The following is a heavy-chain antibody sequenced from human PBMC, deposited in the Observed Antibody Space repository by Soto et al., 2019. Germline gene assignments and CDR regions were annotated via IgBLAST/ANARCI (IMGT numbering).Heavy chain of an antibody. Sequence: EVPLLESGGGLVQPGGSLRLSCAASGFTFSSYAMSWVRQAPGKGLEWVSTISGGGGSTYYADSVKGRFTISRDNSKNTLYLQMNSLRAEDTAVYYCAKAAGYSGYESFDYWGQGTLVTVSS. CDR1: GFTFSSYA. V-gene: IGHV3-23*01. CDR3: AKAAGYSGYESFDY. J-gene: IGHJ4*02. CDR2: ISGGGGST. D-gene: IGHD5-12*01.